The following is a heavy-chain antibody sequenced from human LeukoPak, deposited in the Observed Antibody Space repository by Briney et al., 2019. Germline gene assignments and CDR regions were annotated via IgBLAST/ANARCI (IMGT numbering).Heavy chain of an antibody. V-gene: IGHV4-61*02. CDR1: GGSISSGSYY. CDR3: ASDIPYCSSTSCLPN. J-gene: IGHJ4*02. D-gene: IGHD2-2*01. CDR2: IYTSGST. Sequence: PSETLSLTCTVSGGSISSGSYYWSWIRQPAGKGLEWIGRIYTSGSTNYNPSHKSRVTISVDTSKNQFSLKLSSVTAADTAVYYCASDIPYCSSTSCLPNWGQGTLVTVSS.